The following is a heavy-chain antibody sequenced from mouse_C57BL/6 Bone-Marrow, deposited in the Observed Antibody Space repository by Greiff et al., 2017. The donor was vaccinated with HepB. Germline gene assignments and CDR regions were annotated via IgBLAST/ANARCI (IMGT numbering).Heavy chain of an antibody. CDR2: IRSKSNNYAT. CDR1: GFSFNTYA. Sequence: EVKLVESGGGLVQPKGSLKLSCAASGFSFNTYAMNWVRQAPGKGLEWVARIRSKSNNYATYYADSVKDRFTISRDDSESMLYLQMNNLKTEDTAMYYCVRHPRGAMDYWGQGTSVTVSS. J-gene: IGHJ4*01. CDR3: VRHPRGAMDY. V-gene: IGHV10-1*01. D-gene: IGHD3-1*01.